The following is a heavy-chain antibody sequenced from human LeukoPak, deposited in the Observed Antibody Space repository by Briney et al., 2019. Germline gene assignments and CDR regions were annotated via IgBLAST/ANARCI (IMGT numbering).Heavy chain of an antibody. Sequence: SETLSLTCAVYGGSFSGYYWSWIRQPPGKGLEWIGEINHSGSTNYNPSLKSRVTISVDTSKNQFSLKLSSVTAADTAVYYCARGYIVVVLAATDSFYDYWGQGTLVTVSS. CDR2: INHSGST. CDR3: ARGYIVVVLAATDSFYDY. J-gene: IGHJ4*02. V-gene: IGHV4-34*01. D-gene: IGHD2-15*01. CDR1: GGSFSGYY.